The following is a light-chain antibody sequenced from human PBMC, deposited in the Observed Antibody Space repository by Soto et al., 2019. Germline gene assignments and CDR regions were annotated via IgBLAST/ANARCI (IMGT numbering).Light chain of an antibody. Sequence: EIVLTQSPGTLSLSPGERATLSCRASQSVSNYLTWYQQKPGQAPRLLIYVASSRATGIPDRFSGSGSGTDFTLNISRPEPEDVAVYYRPPYGGSPQTFSPGTKVEIK. J-gene: IGKJ1*01. CDR1: QSVSNY. V-gene: IGKV3-20*01. CDR3: PPYGGSPQT. CDR2: VAS.